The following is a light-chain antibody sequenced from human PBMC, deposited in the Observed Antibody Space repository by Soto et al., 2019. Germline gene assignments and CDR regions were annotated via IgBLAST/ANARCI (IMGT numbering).Light chain of an antibody. CDR1: QSVSSSY. Sequence: EIVLTQSPGTRSLSPGERATLSCRASQSVSSSYLAWYQQKPGQAPRLLIYGASGRATGIPDRFSGSGSGTDFTLTISRLESEDFAVYYCQQYPGYTFGQGTKLEIK. CDR2: GAS. CDR3: QQYPGYT. V-gene: IGKV3-20*01. J-gene: IGKJ2*01.